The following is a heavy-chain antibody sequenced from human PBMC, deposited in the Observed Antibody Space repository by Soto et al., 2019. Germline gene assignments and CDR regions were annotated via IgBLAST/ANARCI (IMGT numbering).Heavy chain of an antibody. D-gene: IGHD3-10*01. V-gene: IGHV3-30*18. CDR1: GFTFSSYG. J-gene: IGHJ4*02. CDR3: ANEAGELGLSTPYYFDY. Sequence: GGSLRLSCAASGFTFSSYGMHWVRRAPGKGLEWVAVISYDGSNKYYADSVKGRFTISRDNSKNTLYLKMNSLRAEDTAVYYCANEAGELGLSTPYYFDYWGQGTLVTVSS. CDR2: ISYDGSNK.